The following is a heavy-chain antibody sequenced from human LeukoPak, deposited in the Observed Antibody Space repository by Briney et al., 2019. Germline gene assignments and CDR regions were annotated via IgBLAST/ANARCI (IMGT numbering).Heavy chain of an antibody. V-gene: IGHV3-7*01. CDR2: INQDRSET. CDR3: ARDPSRGYNYGYGDY. Sequence: GGSLTLSCAASQFTFSSYSMTWVRQAPGKGLEWVAHINQDRSETYYVDSVKGRFTIARDNAKNSLYLQMNSLRAEDTAVYYCARDPSRGYNYGYGDYWGQGTLVIVS. CDR1: QFTFSSYS. J-gene: IGHJ4*02. D-gene: IGHD5-18*01.